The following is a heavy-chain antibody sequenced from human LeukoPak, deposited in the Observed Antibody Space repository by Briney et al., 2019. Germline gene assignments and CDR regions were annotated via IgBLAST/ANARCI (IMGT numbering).Heavy chain of an antibody. CDR2: IYSGGST. Sequence: PGGSLRLSCTVSIFTVSSNYMSWVRQAPGKGLEWVSVIYSGGSTYYADSVKGRFTISRDNSKNTLYLQMNSLRAEDTAVYYCARDRNYYGSGSYYNVDYWGQGTLVTVSS. J-gene: IGHJ4*02. D-gene: IGHD3-10*01. V-gene: IGHV3-66*02. CDR3: ARDRNYYGSGSYYNVDY. CDR1: IFTVSSNY.